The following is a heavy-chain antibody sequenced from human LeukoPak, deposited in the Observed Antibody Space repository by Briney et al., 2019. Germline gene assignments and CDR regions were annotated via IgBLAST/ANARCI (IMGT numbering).Heavy chain of an antibody. Sequence: PGRSLRLSCAASGSTFDDYAMHWVRQAPGKGLEWVSGISWNSGSIGYADSVKGRFTISRDNAKNSLYLQMNSLRAEDTALYYCAKGPIAVAGYFDYWGQGTLVTVSS. J-gene: IGHJ4*02. D-gene: IGHD6-19*01. V-gene: IGHV3-9*01. CDR1: GSTFDDYA. CDR2: ISWNSGSI. CDR3: AKGPIAVAGYFDY.